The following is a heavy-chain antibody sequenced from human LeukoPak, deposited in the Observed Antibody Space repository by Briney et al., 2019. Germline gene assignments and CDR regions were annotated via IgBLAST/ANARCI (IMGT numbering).Heavy chain of an antibody. CDR3: AKATMVRGVTPFDY. D-gene: IGHD3-10*01. V-gene: IGHV3-30*02. CDR1: GFTFSSYG. CDR2: IRSDGSNK. Sequence: GGSLRLSCAASGFTFSSYGMHWVRQAPGKGLEWVAFIRSDGSNKYYADSVKGRFTISRDNSKNTLSLQMNSLRAEDTAVYYCAKATMVRGVTPFDYWGQGTLVTVSS. J-gene: IGHJ4*02.